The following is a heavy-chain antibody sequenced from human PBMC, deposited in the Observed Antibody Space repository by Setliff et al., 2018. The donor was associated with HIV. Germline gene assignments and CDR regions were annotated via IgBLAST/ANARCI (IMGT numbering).Heavy chain of an antibody. D-gene: IGHD5-12*01. CDR1: GLDFADSV. V-gene: IGHV1-58*02. CDR3: AIRPSGYASGQFAA. J-gene: IGHJ5*02. CDR2: IILDSGHT. Sequence: SVKVSCKAPGLDFADSVMQWVRLAGGQRLEWIGRIILDSGHTDYAQRFQGRVTITSDMSTSTGYMELSSLISEDTAMYYCAIRPSGYASGQFAAWGQGTLVTVSS.